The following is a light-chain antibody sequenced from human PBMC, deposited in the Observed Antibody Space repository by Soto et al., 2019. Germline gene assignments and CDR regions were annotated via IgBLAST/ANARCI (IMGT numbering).Light chain of an antibody. CDR1: QSVSSN. CDR2: GAS. CDR3: QQFNGWPRT. V-gene: IGKV3-15*01. J-gene: IGKJ1*01. Sequence: EIVMTQSPATLSVSPGARDPLSCRASQSVSSNLAWYQQKPGQAPRLLIYGASARATGIPARFSGSGSGTEFTLTISSLQSEDFAVYYCQQFNGWPRTFGQGTKV.